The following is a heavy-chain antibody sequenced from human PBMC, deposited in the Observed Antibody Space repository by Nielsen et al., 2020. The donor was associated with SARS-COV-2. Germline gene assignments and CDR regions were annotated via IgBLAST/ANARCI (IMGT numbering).Heavy chain of an antibody. V-gene: IGHV1-24*01. Sequence: ASVKVSCKVSGYTLTELSMHWVRQAPGKGLEWMGGFDPEDGETIYAQKFQGRVTMTEDTSTDTAYMELSSLRSEDTAVYYCETESFGELLSWFDPWGQGTLITVSS. J-gene: IGHJ5*02. CDR2: FDPEDGET. CDR1: GYTLTELS. CDR3: ETESFGELLSWFDP. D-gene: IGHD3-10*01.